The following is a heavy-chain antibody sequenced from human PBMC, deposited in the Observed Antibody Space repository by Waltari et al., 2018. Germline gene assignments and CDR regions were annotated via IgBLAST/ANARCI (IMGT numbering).Heavy chain of an antibody. J-gene: IGHJ2*01. CDR1: GFAFSSFA. CDR2: IVHDGRNH. Sequence: QVQLVESGGGVVHPGRSLRLSCAASGFAFSSFAMHRVRQAPGKGLEWVAMIVHDGRNHYYADSVKGRFTVSRDNSNNTIYLQMHSLRAGDTAVYYCARDAGRDSGSEHKTVEGYFDHWGRGSLVIVST. CDR3: ARDAGRDSGSEHKTVEGYFDH. D-gene: IGHD1-26*01. V-gene: IGHV3-33*01.